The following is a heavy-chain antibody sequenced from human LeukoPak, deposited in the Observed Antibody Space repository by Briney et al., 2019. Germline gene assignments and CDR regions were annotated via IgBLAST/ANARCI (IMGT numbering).Heavy chain of an antibody. CDR1: GGTFSSYA. CDR3: ARDSYRAFDI. J-gene: IGHJ3*02. Sequence: GASVKVSCKASGGTFSSYAISWVRQDPGQGLEWMGGIIPIFGTANYAQKFQGRVTITADESTSTAYMELSSLRSEDTAVYYCARDSYRAFDIWGQGTMVTVSS. D-gene: IGHD1-26*01. V-gene: IGHV1-69*13. CDR2: IIPIFGTA.